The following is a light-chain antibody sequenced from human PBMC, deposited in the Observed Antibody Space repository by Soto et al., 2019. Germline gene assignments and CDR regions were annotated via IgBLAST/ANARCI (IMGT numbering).Light chain of an antibody. CDR1: SSDVGGYNY. J-gene: IGLJ1*01. CDR2: DVS. V-gene: IGLV2-14*01. Sequence: SALTQPVSESRSPGQSIAIFCTGTSSDVGGYNYVSWYQQHPGKAPKLMVYDVSNRPSGVSNRFSGSKSGNTASLTISGLQAEDEADYYCSSYTSSSTYVFGTGTKVTVL. CDR3: SSYTSSSTYV.